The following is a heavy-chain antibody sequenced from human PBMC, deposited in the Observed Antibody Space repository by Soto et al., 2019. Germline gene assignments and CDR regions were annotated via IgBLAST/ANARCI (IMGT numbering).Heavy chain of an antibody. CDR2: ISYDGSNK. Sequence: PGGSLRLSCAASGFTFSSYGMHWVRQAPGKGLEWVAVISYDGSNKYYADSVKGRFTISRDNSKNTLYLQMNSLRAEDTAVYYCASWTLGATDFDYWGQGTLVTVSS. D-gene: IGHD1-26*01. CDR3: ASWTLGATDFDY. CDR1: GFTFSSYG. J-gene: IGHJ4*02. V-gene: IGHV3-30*03.